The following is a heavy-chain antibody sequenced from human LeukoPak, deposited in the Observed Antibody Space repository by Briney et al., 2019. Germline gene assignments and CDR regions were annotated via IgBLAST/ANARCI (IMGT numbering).Heavy chain of an antibody. J-gene: IGHJ4*02. CDR1: GGSVSGDSYY. CDR3: ARAIAVAAGPFDY. CDR2: IYYSGNT. D-gene: IGHD6-19*01. Sequence: SETLSLTCTVSGGSVSGDSYYWGWIRQPPGKGLEWIGSIYYSGNTYYNPSLKSRVTMSVDTSKTHFSLKLSSVTAADTALYYCARAIAVAAGPFDYWGQGTLVTVSS. V-gene: IGHV4-39*02.